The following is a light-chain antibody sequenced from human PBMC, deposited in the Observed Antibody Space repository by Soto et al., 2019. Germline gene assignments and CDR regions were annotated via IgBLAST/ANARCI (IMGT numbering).Light chain of an antibody. CDR1: QSISIW. Sequence: DIQITQSPSTLSASVGDRVTITCRASQSISIWLAWYQQKPGKAPKLLIYDASSLESGVPSRFSGSGSGTEFTLTISSMQPDDFANYYCQQYNSYSGTFGQGTKVDIK. V-gene: IGKV1-5*01. CDR2: DAS. CDR3: QQYNSYSGT. J-gene: IGKJ1*01.